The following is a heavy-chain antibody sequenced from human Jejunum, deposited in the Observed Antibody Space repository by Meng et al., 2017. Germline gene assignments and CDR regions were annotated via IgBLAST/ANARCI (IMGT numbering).Heavy chain of an antibody. Sequence: SETLSLTCAVSGDSISSANWWFWFRQPPGKGLEWIGEIYHSGATYDNPSLRSRLTMSVDKSKNQFSLNLTSVTAADTAVYYCARKISPVSAIYWGQGTLVTVSS. V-gene: IGHV4-55*09. CDR2: IYHSGAT. J-gene: IGHJ4*02. D-gene: IGHD2-21*02. CDR1: GDSISSANW. CDR3: ARKISPVSAIY.